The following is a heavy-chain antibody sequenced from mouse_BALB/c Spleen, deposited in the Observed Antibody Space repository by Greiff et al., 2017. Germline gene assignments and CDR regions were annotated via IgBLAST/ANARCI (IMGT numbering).Heavy chain of an antibody. V-gene: IGHV5-12-1*01. J-gene: IGHJ2*01. CDR3: ARQELVFDY. Sequence: EVQVVESGGGLVKPGGSLKLSCAASGFAFSSYDMSWVRQTPEKRLEWVAYISSGGGSTYYPDTVKGRFTISRDNAKNTLYLQMSSLKSEDTAMYYCARQELVFDYWGQGTTLTVSS. CDR1: GFAFSSYD. CDR2: ISSGGGST.